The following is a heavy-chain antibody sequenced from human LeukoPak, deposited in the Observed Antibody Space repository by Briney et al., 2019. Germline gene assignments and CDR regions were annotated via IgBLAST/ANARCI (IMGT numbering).Heavy chain of an antibody. Sequence: GGSLRLSXAASGFTFSSYEMNWVGQAPGKGLEWVSYISSSGSTIYYADSVKGRFTISRDNAKNSLYLQMNSLRAEDTAVYYCPRLAGGYYYYMDVWGKGTTVTVSS. D-gene: IGHD2-21*01. CDR3: PRLAGGYYYYMDV. CDR1: GFTFSSYE. CDR2: ISSSGSTI. V-gene: IGHV3-48*03. J-gene: IGHJ6*03.